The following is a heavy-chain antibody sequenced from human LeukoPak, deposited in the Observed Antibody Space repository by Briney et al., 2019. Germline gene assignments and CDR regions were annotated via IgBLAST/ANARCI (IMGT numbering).Heavy chain of an antibody. Sequence: GESLTLSCTGSGYSFTSYWIGWVRQMPGKGLEWMGIIYPGDSDTRYSPSFQGQVTISADKSISTAYLQWSSLKASDTAMYYCASLAYGDYYYFDYWGQGTLVTVSS. J-gene: IGHJ4*02. CDR1: GYSFTSYW. V-gene: IGHV5-51*01. D-gene: IGHD4-17*01. CDR2: IYPGDSDT. CDR3: ASLAYGDYYYFDY.